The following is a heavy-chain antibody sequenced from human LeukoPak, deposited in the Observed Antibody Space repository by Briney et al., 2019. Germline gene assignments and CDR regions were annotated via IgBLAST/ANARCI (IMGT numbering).Heavy chain of an antibody. CDR1: GGSISSSSYY. J-gene: IGHJ4*02. CDR2: IYYSGST. V-gene: IGHV4-39*01. CDR3: ASVVRGYSSDY. Sequence: PSETLSLTCTVSGGSISSSSYYWGWIRRPPGKGLEWIGSIYYSGSTYYNPSLKSRVTISVDTSKNQFSLKLSSVTAADTAVYYCASVVRGYSSDYWGQGTLVTVSS. D-gene: IGHD5-18*01.